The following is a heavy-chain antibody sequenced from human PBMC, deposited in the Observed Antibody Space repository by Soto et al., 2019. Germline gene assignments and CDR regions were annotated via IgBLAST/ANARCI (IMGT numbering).Heavy chain of an antibody. Sequence: SETLSLTCTVSGGSVSSGSYYWSWIRQPPGKGLEWIGYIYYSGSTNYNPSLKSRVTISVDTSKNQFSLKLRSEDTAVYYCAKDLGGWPDYWGQGTLVTVSS. CDR2: IYYSGST. CDR1: GGSVSSGSYY. J-gene: IGHJ4*02. D-gene: IGHD2-15*01. CDR3: AKDLGGWPDY. V-gene: IGHV4-61*01.